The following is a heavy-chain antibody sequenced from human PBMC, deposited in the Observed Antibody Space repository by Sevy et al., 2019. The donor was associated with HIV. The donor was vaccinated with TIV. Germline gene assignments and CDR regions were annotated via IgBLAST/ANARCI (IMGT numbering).Heavy chain of an antibody. D-gene: IGHD3-22*01. J-gene: IGHJ4*02. CDR3: ATGKVNYYDTGFARV. Sequence: GGSLRLSCAASGFTFSSYSMNWVRQAPGKGLEWVSCISSSSSYIYYADSVKGRFTISRDNAKNSLYLQMNSMRAEDTAVYYCATGKVNYYDTGFARVWGQGTLVTVSS. V-gene: IGHV3-21*01. CDR2: ISSSSSYI. CDR1: GFTFSSYS.